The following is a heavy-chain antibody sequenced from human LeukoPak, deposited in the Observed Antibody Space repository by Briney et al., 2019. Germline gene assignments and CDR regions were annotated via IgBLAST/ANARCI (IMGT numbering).Heavy chain of an antibody. Sequence: PSETLSLTCTVSGGSISSYYWSWIRQPPGKGLEWIGYIYTSGSTNYNPPLKSRVTISVDTSKNQFSLKLSSVTAADTAVYYCARAPPRLGSYWYFDLWGRGTLVTVSS. CDR1: GGSISSYY. J-gene: IGHJ2*01. CDR3: ARAPPRLGSYWYFDL. CDR2: IYTSGST. D-gene: IGHD6-6*01. V-gene: IGHV4-4*09.